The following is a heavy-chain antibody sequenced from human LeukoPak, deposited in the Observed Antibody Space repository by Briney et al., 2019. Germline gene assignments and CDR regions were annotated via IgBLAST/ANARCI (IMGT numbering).Heavy chain of an antibody. Sequence: KPGGSLRLSCAASGFTFSSYSMNWVRQAPGKGLEWVSSISSSSSYIYYVDSVRGRFTISRDNAKTSLYLQMNSLSAEDPAVYYCARAHYDVLTDSLNQFAYWGQGTLVTVSS. D-gene: IGHD3-9*01. J-gene: IGHJ4*02. CDR1: GFTFSSYS. CDR3: ARAHYDVLTDSLNQFAY. V-gene: IGHV3-21*01. CDR2: ISSSSSYI.